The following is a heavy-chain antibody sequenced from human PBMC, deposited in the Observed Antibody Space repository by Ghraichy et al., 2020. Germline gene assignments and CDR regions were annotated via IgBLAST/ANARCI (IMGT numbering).Heavy chain of an antibody. CDR3: ARIPDLYGGPSTTHFDY. Sequence: SGPTLVKPTQTLTLTCTFSGFSLSTSGMCVSWIRQPPGKALEWLARIDWDDDKYYSTSLKTRLTISKDTSKNQVVLTMTNMDPGDTATYYCARIPDLYGGPSTTHFDYWGQGTLVTVSS. D-gene: IGHD4-23*01. J-gene: IGHJ4*02. CDR1: GFSLSTSGMC. V-gene: IGHV2-70*11. CDR2: IDWDDDK.